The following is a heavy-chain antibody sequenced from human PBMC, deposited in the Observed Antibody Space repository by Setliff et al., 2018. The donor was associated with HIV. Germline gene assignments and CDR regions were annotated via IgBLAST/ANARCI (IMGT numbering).Heavy chain of an antibody. Sequence: SETLSLTCSVSGDSISSGSYFWGWIRQTPGKGLEWIGNIYYTGFAYYNPSLKSRVTISLDTSKTPFFLNLTSVTDADTAVYFCTREGRGDPAMATTRIDYWGQGKLVTVSS. V-gene: IGHV4-39*02. CDR1: GDSISSGSYF. J-gene: IGHJ4*02. CDR2: IYYTGFA. CDR3: TREGRGDPAMATTRIDY. D-gene: IGHD1-1*01.